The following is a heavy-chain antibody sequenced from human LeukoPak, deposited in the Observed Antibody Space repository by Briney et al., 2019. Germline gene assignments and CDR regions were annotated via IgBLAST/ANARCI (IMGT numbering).Heavy chain of an antibody. CDR2: IKSDGSSS. V-gene: IGHV3-74*01. Sequence: GGFLRLSCAASGFTFSSYFWMHWVRQAPGKGLVWVSRIKSDGSSSTYADSGKGRFTISRDNAKTSLYLQMNTLRPEDTAVYYCVRDLDLGGYSSFEYWGQGTLVTVSS. CDR1: GFTFSSYFW. CDR3: VRDLDLGGYSSFEY. J-gene: IGHJ4*02. D-gene: IGHD4-23*01.